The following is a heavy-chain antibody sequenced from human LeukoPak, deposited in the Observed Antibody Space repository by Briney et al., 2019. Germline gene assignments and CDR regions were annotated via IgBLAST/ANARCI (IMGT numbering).Heavy chain of an antibody. CDR1: GYTLTDYY. D-gene: IGHD1-1*01. CDR2: VDPVDGET. CDR3: GTDREIYKIDY. Sequence: GASVKVSCEASGYTLTDYYMHWVQQAPGKGLEWMGRVDPVDGETVYAEKFQDRVTISADTSTDTAYMELSSLRSEDTAVYYCGTDREIYKIDYWGQGTLVTVSS. J-gene: IGHJ4*02. V-gene: IGHV1-69-2*01.